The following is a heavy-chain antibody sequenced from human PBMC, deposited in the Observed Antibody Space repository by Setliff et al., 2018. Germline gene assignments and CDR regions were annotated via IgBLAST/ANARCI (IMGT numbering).Heavy chain of an antibody. Sequence: ASVKVSCKSSGFTFTDYGITWVRQVPGQGLEWMGWINNYNFNTQYAQKFLGRVTVTTDTSTTTAYMELRSLRADDTAVYYCARINFYVSSGYYYAPELWGQGTTVTVSS. CDR1: GFTFTDYG. J-gene: IGHJ4*02. CDR2: INNYNFNT. CDR3: ARINFYVSSGYYYAPEL. D-gene: IGHD3-22*01. V-gene: IGHV1-18*01.